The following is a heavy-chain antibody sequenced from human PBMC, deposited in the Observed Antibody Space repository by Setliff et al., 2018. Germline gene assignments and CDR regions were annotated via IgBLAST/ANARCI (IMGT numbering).Heavy chain of an antibody. CDR1: GYSFTRNW. J-gene: IGHJ6*03. V-gene: IGHV5-10-1*01. CDR2: IDPSDSYT. D-gene: IGHD1-26*01. CDR3: ARLRGATSYYYMDV. Sequence: HGESLKISCKGSGYSFTRNWISWVRQMPGKGLEWIGRIDPSDSYTNYSPSFQGHVTISADKSISTAYVQWSNLKASDTAMYYCARLRGATSYYYMDVWGKGTTVTVSS.